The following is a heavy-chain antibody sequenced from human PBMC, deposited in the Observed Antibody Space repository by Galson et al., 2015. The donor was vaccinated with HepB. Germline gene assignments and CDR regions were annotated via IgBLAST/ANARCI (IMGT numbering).Heavy chain of an antibody. CDR3: ARPLVLNGRFTPGVGPFHI. J-gene: IGHJ3*02. CDR1: GVSISGGQYY. V-gene: IGHV4-39*01. Sequence: LSLTCAVSGVSISGGQYYWGWIRQSPTKGLDWIGSIYFGGRTYFSPSFQSRVAMSVDTSKNRLSLTLGSVTAADTAGYYCARPLVLNGRFTPGVGPFHIWGHGTMVTVSA. D-gene: IGHD2-8*01. CDR2: IYFGGRT.